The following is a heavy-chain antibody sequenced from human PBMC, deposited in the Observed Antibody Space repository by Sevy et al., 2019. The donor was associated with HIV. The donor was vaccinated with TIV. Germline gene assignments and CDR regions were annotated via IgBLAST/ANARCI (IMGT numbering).Heavy chain of an antibody. D-gene: IGHD2-2*01. CDR2: IYHSGGT. Sequence: ASETLSLTCTVSGGSISSGDYYWSWIRQSPGKGLEWLAYIYHSGGTYYNPSLKSRVTMSVDTSKNQFSLKLASVTAADTAVYYCAREALHTTNWFFPDYWGQGTLVTVSS. CDR1: GGSISSGDYY. V-gene: IGHV4-30-4*01. CDR3: AREALHTTNWFFPDY. J-gene: IGHJ4*02.